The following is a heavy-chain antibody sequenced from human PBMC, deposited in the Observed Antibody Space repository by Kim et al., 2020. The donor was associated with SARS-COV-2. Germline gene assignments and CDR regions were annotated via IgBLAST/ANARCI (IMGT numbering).Heavy chain of an antibody. D-gene: IGHD5-12*01. CDR3: ARHGWDGYNLYYFDY. V-gene: IGHV4-39*01. CDR2: IYYSGST. J-gene: IGHJ4*01. CDR1: GGSISSSSYY. Sequence: SENLSLTCTVSGGSISSSSYYWGWIRQPPGKGLEWMGSIYYSGSTYYNPSLKSRVTISVDTSKNQFSLKLSSVTAADTAVYYCARHGWDGYNLYYFDYWG.